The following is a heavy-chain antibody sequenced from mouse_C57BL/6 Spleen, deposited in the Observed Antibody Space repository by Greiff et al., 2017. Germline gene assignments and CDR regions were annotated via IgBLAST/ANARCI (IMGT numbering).Heavy chain of an antibody. CDR1: GFNIKDYY. CDR3: ASEDRSGPFAY. J-gene: IGHJ3*01. V-gene: IGHV14-2*01. D-gene: IGHD3-2*02. CDR2: IDPEDGET. Sequence: VQLQQSGAELVKPGASVKLSCTASGFNIKDYYMHWVKQRPEQGLEWIGRIDPEDGETKYAPKFQGKATITADTTSNTAYLQLSSLTAEDTAVYYCASEDRSGPFAYWGQGTLVTVSA.